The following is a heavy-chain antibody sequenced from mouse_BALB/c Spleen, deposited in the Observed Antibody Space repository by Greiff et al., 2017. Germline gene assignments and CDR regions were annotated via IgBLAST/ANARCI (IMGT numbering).Heavy chain of an antibody. CDR1: GYSFTGYY. CDR3: ARYYGSSYVGDYFDY. Sequence: LVKTGASVKISCKASGYSFTGYYMHWVKQSHGKSLEWIGYISCYNGATSYNQKFKGKATFTVDTSSSTAYMQFNSLTSEDSAVYYCARYYGSSYVGDYFDYWGQGTTLTVSS. D-gene: IGHD1-1*01. J-gene: IGHJ2*01. V-gene: IGHV1S34*01. CDR2: ISCYNGAT.